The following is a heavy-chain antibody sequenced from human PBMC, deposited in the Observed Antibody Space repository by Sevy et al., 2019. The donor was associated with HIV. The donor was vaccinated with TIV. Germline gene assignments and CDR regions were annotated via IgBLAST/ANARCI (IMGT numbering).Heavy chain of an antibody. Sequence: GGSLRLSCAASELTVSNYAMSWVRQAPGKGLEWVSSISGSGGETFYADSEKGRFTISRDKSKTMLFLQMNSLRAEDTALYYCAKDMILVVGEALDIWGQGTMVTVSS. CDR1: ELTVSNYA. CDR2: ISGSGGET. V-gene: IGHV3-23*01. CDR3: AKDMILVVGEALDI. J-gene: IGHJ3*02. D-gene: IGHD3-22*01.